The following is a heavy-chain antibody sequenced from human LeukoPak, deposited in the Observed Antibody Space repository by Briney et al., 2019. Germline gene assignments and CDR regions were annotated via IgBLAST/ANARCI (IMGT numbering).Heavy chain of an antibody. D-gene: IGHD3-3*01. CDR3: ARDTQILFLSLDY. V-gene: IGHV1-46*01. J-gene: IGHJ4*02. Sequence: ASVKVSCKASGGTFSSYAISWVRQAPGQGLEWMGIINPSGGSTSYAQKFQGRVTMTRDMSTSTVYMELSSLRSEDTAVYYCARDTQILFLSLDYWGQGTLVTVSS. CDR2: INPSGGST. CDR1: GGTFSSYA.